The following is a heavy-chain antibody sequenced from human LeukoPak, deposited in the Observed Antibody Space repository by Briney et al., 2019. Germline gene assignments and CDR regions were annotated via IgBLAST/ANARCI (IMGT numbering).Heavy chain of an antibody. CDR3: ARGKRVVRFLEWLTSYYYMDV. Sequence: SETLSLTCTVSGGSISSSSYYWGWIRQPPGKGLEWIGSIYYSGSTYYNPSLKSRVTISVDTSKNQFSLKLSSVTAADTAVYYCARGKRVVRFLEWLTSYYYMDVWGKGTTVTVSS. CDR2: IYYSGST. J-gene: IGHJ6*03. D-gene: IGHD3-3*01. V-gene: IGHV4-39*07. CDR1: GGSISSSSYY.